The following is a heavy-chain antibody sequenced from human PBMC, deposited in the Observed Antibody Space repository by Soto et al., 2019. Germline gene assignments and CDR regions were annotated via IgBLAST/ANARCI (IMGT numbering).Heavy chain of an antibody. J-gene: IGHJ4*02. CDR2: ITADGGGS. CDR3: AKDRGGSGWPEFDW. V-gene: IGHV3-23*01. D-gene: IGHD6-19*01. CDR1: GFTFRNYI. Sequence: EVQLLESGGGLGQPGGSLRLSCTASGFTFRNYIMNWVRKAPGKGLEWISTITADGGGSFYADSVKGRFTISRDNSKSTLDLQIHNLRAEDTARYYCAKDRGGSGWPEFDWWGQGTQVTVSS.